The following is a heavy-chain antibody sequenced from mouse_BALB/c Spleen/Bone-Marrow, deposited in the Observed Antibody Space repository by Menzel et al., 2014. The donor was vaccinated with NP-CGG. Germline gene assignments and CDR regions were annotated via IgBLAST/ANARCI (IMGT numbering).Heavy chain of an antibody. CDR2: ISSGGSYT. CDR1: GFTFSSYT. J-gene: IGHJ2*01. Sequence: VQVVESGGGLVKPGGSLKLSCAASGFTFSSYTMSWVRQTPEKRLEWVATISSGGSYTYYPDSVKGRFTISRDNAKNTLYLQMSSLKSEDTAMYYCTRRGDYDGYFDYWGQGTTLTVSS. CDR3: TRRGDYDGYFDY. V-gene: IGHV5-6-4*01. D-gene: IGHD2-3*01.